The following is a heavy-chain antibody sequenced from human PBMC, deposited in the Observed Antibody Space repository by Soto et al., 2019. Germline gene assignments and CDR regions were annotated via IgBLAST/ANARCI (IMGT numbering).Heavy chain of an antibody. Sequence: QVQLQESGPGLVKPSQTLSLTCTVSGGSISTGDNYWSWVRQPPGKGLEWIGYISHTGITYYNPSLKSHIALSLAPSKNHFSLHLTSVTAADTAVYYCARQSLFYYDNTGTPISWGQGTLVTVSS. CDR3: ARQSLFYYDNTGTPIS. D-gene: IGHD3-22*01. CDR1: GGSISTGDNY. CDR2: ISHTGIT. V-gene: IGHV4-30-4*01. J-gene: IGHJ4*02.